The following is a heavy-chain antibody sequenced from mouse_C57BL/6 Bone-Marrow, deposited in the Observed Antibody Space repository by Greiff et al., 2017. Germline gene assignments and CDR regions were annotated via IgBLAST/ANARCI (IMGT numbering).Heavy chain of an antibody. Sequence: EVMLVESGGGLVKPGGSLKLSCAASGFTFSSYAMSWVRQTPEKRLEWVATISDGGSYTYYPDNVKGRVTISRDNAKNNLYLQMSHLKSEDTAMYYCARSLNSLIGDYRGQGTSLTASS. V-gene: IGHV5-4*03. CDR1: GFTFSSYA. CDR3: ARSLNSLIGDY. D-gene: IGHD2-14*01. CDR2: ISDGGSYT. J-gene: IGHJ4*01.